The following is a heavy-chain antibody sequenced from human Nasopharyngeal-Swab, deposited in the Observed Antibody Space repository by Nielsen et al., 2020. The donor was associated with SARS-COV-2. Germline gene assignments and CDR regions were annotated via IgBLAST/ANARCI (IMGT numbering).Heavy chain of an antibody. J-gene: IGHJ4*02. Sequence: SVKVSCKASGGTFSSYAISWVRQAPGQGLEWMGGIIPIFGTANYAQKFQGRVTITADKSTSTAYMELSSLRSEDTAVYYCARVRDYGDSLLFDYWGQGTLVTVSS. CDR2: IIPIFGTA. D-gene: IGHD4-17*01. CDR1: GGTFSSYA. CDR3: ARVRDYGDSLLFDY. V-gene: IGHV1-69*06.